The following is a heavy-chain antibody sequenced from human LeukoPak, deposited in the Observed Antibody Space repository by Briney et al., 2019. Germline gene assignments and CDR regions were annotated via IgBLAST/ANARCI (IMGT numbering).Heavy chain of an antibody. D-gene: IGHD3-22*01. J-gene: IGHJ3*02. CDR3: AKDEMIVVVPAFDI. CDR1: GFTFSSYG. V-gene: IGHV3-30*18. Sequence: QTGGSLRLSCAASGFTFSSYGMHWVRQAPGKGLEWVAVISYDGSNKYYADSVKGRFTISRDNSKNTLYLQMNSLRAEDTAVYYCAKDEMIVVVPAFDIWGQGTMVTVSS. CDR2: ISYDGSNK.